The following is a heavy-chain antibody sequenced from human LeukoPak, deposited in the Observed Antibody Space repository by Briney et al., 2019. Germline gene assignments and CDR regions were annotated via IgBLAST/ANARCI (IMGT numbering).Heavy chain of an antibody. Sequence: SHTLSLTCTVSGGSISSGNYYWSWIRQPAGKGLEWIGRIYTSGSTNYNPSLKSRVTVSIDTSKNQFSLKLSSVTAADTAVYYCARDLTTTPYNWFDPWGPGTLVTVSS. D-gene: IGHD3-22*01. CDR2: IYTSGST. CDR1: GGSISSGNYY. J-gene: IGHJ5*02. CDR3: ARDLTTTPYNWFDP. V-gene: IGHV4-61*02.